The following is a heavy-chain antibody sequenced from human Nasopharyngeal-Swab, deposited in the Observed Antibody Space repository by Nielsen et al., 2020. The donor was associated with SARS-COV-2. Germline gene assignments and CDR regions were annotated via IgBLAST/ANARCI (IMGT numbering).Heavy chain of an antibody. CDR2: IYYSGST. J-gene: IGHJ5*02. Sequence: WIRQPPGKGLEWIGYIYYSGSTYYNPSLKSRVTISVATSKNQFSLKLSSVTAADTAVYYCARGRKQQLVLRWFDPWGQGTLVTVSS. V-gene: IGHV4-31*02. CDR3: ARGRKQQLVLRWFDP. D-gene: IGHD6-13*01.